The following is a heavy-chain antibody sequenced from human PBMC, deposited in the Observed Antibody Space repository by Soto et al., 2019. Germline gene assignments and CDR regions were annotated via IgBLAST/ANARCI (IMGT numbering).Heavy chain of an antibody. CDR1: GGTLSSYA. Sequence: SVKVSCKASGGTLSSYAISWVRQAPGQGLEWMGGIIPIFGTANYAQKFQGRVTITADESTSTAYMELSSLRSEDTAVYYCATVEMATTALFDYWGQGTLVTVSS. V-gene: IGHV1-69*13. J-gene: IGHJ4*02. CDR3: ATVEMATTALFDY. CDR2: IIPIFGTA. D-gene: IGHD5-12*01.